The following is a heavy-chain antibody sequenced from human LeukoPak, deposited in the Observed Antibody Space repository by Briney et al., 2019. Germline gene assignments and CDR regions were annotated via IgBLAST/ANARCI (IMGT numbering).Heavy chain of an antibody. Sequence: GGSLRLSCAASGFTFSGYSINWVRQAPGKGLEWVSYISTSSSTIYYSDSVKGRFTISRDNARNSLYLQMDSLRAEDTAVYYCAREATGYYDSSGYLFDYWGQETLVTVSS. J-gene: IGHJ4*02. CDR1: GFTFSGYS. D-gene: IGHD3-22*01. CDR3: AREATGYYDSSGYLFDY. V-gene: IGHV3-48*04. CDR2: ISTSSSTI.